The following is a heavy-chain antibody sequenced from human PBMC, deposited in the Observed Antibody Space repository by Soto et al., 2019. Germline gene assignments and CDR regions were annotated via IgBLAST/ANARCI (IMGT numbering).Heavy chain of an antibody. J-gene: IGHJ4*02. Sequence: EVQLVESGGGLVKPGGSLRLSCAAYGFTFSSYSMNWVRQAPGKGREWVSSISSSSSYIYYADSVKGRFTISRDNAKNSLYLQMNSLRAEDTAVYYCARDYCSGGSCYSYYFDYWGQGTLVTVSS. D-gene: IGHD2-15*01. CDR1: GFTFSSYS. V-gene: IGHV3-21*01. CDR3: ARDYCSGGSCYSYYFDY. CDR2: ISSSSSYI.